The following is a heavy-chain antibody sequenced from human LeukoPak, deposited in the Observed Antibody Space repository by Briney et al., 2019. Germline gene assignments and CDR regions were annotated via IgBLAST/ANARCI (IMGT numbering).Heavy chain of an antibody. CDR1: GGSISSYY. CDR3: ARRVGFYGSGSLNYFDP. D-gene: IGHD3-10*01. Sequence: SETLSLTCTVSGGSISSYYWSWIRQPAGKGLEWIGRIYTSGSTNYNPSLKSRVSISVDTSKNHFALKLASVTAADTAVYFCARRVGFYGSGSLNYFDPWGQGILVSVSS. CDR2: IYTSGST. J-gene: IGHJ5*01. V-gene: IGHV4-4*07.